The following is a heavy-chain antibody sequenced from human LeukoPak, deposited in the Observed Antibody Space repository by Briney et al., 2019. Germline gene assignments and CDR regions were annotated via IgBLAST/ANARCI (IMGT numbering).Heavy chain of an antibody. Sequence: PGRSLRLSCAASGFTFDDYAMHWVRQAPGKGLEWVSGISWNSGSIGYADSVKGRFTISRDNAKNSLYLQMNSLRAEDTALYYCAKDIWEGESGYYYYYGMDVWGQGTTVTASS. V-gene: IGHV3-9*01. CDR2: ISWNSGSI. CDR3: AKDIWEGESGYYYYYGMDV. D-gene: IGHD1-26*01. J-gene: IGHJ6*02. CDR1: GFTFDDYA.